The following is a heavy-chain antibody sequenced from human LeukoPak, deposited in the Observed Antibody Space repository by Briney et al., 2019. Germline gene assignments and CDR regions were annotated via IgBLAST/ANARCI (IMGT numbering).Heavy chain of an antibody. Sequence: GGSLRLSCAASGFTVSVYWMSWVRQAPGKGREWVANINEDGSEKYHVDSMKGRFTVSRDNAKNSLNLQMTSLRAEDTAIYYCARAGAPGTVDSWGQGPLVIVSA. CDR2: INEDGSEK. CDR3: ARAGAPGTVDS. D-gene: IGHD6-13*01. CDR1: GFTVSVYW. V-gene: IGHV3-7*01. J-gene: IGHJ4*02.